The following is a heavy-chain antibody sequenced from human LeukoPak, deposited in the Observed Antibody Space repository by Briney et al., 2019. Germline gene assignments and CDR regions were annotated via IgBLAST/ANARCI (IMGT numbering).Heavy chain of an antibody. D-gene: IGHD4-17*01. CDR1: GFTFNNAW. CDR2: IKSDGGKT. Sequence: GGSLRLSCAASGFTFNNAWMSWVRQAPGKGLEGIGRIKSDGGKTDYAAAVKGRFTISRDDSKNTLYLQMNSLKAEDTAVYHCTTDLGDYGDYVRCWGQGTLVTVSS. CDR3: TTDLGDYGDYVRC. J-gene: IGHJ4*02. V-gene: IGHV3-15*01.